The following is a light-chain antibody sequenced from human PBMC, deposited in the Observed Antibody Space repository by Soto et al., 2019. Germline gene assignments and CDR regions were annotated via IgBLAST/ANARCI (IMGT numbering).Light chain of an antibody. CDR1: QSVSSD. Sequence: EIVMTQSPATLSVSPGERATLSCGASQSVSSDLAWYQQKPGQAPRLLFYGASTRATGIPARFSGSGSGTEFTLTISSLQSEDFAVYHCQQYNNWPLSFGGGTKVEIK. J-gene: IGKJ4*01. CDR3: QQYNNWPLS. CDR2: GAS. V-gene: IGKV3-15*01.